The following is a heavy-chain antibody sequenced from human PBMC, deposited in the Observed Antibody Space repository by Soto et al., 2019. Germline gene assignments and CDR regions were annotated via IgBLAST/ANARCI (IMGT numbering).Heavy chain of an antibody. CDR3: ARGVQLLFPAFDP. D-gene: IGHD2-2*01. Sequence: SETLSLTCTVSGCSISGYYWNWIRQPPGEGLEWIGYIYYSGSTSYNPSLKSRVTISIDASKNEFSLNLRSVTAADTAVYYCARGVQLLFPAFDPWGQGSLVTVSS. V-gene: IGHV4-59*01. CDR1: GCSISGYY. CDR2: IYYSGST. J-gene: IGHJ5*02.